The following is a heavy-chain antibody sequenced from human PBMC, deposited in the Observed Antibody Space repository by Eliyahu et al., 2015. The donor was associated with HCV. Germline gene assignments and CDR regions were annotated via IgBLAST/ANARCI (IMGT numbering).Heavy chain of an antibody. D-gene: IGHD3-9*01. Sequence: EVQLVQSGAEVKKPGESLKISCKGSGYSFTXYWIGWVRQMPGKGLEWMGIIYPGDSDTRYSPSFQGQVTISADKSISTAYLQWSSLKASDTAMYYCARQDSYDILTGEGDWFDPWGQGTLVTVSS. CDR3: ARQDSYDILTGEGDWFDP. V-gene: IGHV5-51*01. CDR2: IYPGDSDT. CDR1: GYSFTXYW. J-gene: IGHJ5*02.